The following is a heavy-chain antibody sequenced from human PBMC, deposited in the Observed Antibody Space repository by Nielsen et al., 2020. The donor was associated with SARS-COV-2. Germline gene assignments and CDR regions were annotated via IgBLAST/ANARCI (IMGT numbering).Heavy chain of an antibody. D-gene: IGHD4-17*01. CDR1: GFPFSSFA. Sequence: SLKISCAASGFPFSSFAMHWVRQAPGKGLEWVSGISWNSVSIDYADSVKGRFTISRDNAKSSLYLQMNSLRAEDTAFYYCAKVYGDYVGFFDVWGRGTLVTVSS. J-gene: IGHJ2*01. CDR3: AKVYGDYVGFFDV. CDR2: ISWNSVSI. V-gene: IGHV3-9*01.